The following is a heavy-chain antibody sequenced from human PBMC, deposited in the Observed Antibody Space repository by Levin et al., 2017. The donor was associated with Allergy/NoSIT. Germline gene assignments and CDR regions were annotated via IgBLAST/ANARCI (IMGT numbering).Heavy chain of an antibody. CDR3: AKGRYYDSSGFLYKSDAFDI. CDR2: ISGNGRST. D-gene: IGHD3-22*01. CDR1: GFTFSSYA. V-gene: IGHV3-23*01. Sequence: AGGSLRLSCAASGFTFSSYAMNWVRQAPGKGLEWVSVISGNGRSTYYADSVKGRFTISRDSSKNTLYLQMNSLRAEDTAVYLCAKGRYYDSSGFLYKSDAFDIWGQGTMVTVSS. J-gene: IGHJ3*02.